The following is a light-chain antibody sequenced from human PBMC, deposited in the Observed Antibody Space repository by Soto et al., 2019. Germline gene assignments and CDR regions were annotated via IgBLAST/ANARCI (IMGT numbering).Light chain of an antibody. CDR1: QTISTY. CDR2: AAS. V-gene: IGKV1-39*01. CDR3: QQSYSTPPEYT. Sequence: DIPMTQSPSSLSASVGDRVTITCRASQTISTYLNWYQQKAGKPPRLLIYAASSLHTGVPSRFRGSGSGTDFTLIISSLQPEDFGIYYCQQSYSTPPEYTFGQGTKLEIK. J-gene: IGKJ2*01.